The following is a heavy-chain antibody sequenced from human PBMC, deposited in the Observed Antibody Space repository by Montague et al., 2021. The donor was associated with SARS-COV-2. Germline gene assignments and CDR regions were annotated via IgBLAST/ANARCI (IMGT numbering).Heavy chain of an antibody. CDR3: VTPGKTAVAGEFDY. CDR2: IYEGDTT. J-gene: IGHJ4*01. Sequence: SETLSLTCTVSGGSIRSTTFYWGWIRQSPGKGLERIGYIYEGDTTYYNPSLKSRVAISLDTPNNQFSLKITSLTVADTAIYYCVTPGKTAVAGEFDYWGPGILVTVSS. V-gene: IGHV4-39*07. D-gene: IGHD6-19*01. CDR1: GGSIRSTTFY.